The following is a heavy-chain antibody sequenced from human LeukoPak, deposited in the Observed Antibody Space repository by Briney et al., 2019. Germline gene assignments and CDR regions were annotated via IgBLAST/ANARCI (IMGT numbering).Heavy chain of an antibody. V-gene: IGHV4-31*03. CDR2: IHPSGML. CDR1: GASFNSDDQY. CDR3: SRGLDSRKLGY. J-gene: IGHJ4*02. Sequence: PSETLSLTCTVSGASFNSDDQYWNWIRQSPGKGLEWIGSIHPSGMLYNNPSLESRVTMSRDTSKNQFSLNLNSVTAADTAVYFYSRGLDSRKLGYWGQGSLVTVSS. D-gene: IGHD3-22*01.